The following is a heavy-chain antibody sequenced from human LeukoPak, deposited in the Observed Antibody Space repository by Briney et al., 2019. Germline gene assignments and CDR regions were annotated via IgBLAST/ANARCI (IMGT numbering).Heavy chain of an antibody. V-gene: IGHV1-69*06. J-gene: IGHJ6*03. D-gene: IGHD3-10*01. CDR1: GDTISAYS. CDR3: AKGRGHLNVNRGVYNYHYYMEV. Sequence: ASVKVSCKAAGDTISAYSLNWVRQAPGQGLEWMGGIIPIFGRAYYAQNFQGRVTITADKSTSTAYMELSSLGSEDTAIYYCAKGRGHLNVNRGVYNYHYYMEVWGTGTTVIVS. CDR2: IIPIFGRA.